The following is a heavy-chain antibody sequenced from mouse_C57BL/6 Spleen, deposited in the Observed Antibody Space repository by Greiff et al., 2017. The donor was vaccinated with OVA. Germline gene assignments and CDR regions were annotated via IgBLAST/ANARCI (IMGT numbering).Heavy chain of an antibody. J-gene: IGHJ1*03. CDR2: ISYDGSN. D-gene: IGHD1-1*01. CDR1: GYSITSGYY. Sequence: VQLQQPGPGLVKPSQSLSLTCSVTGYSITSGYYWNWIRQFPGNKLEWMGYISYDGSNNYNPSLKNRISITRDTSKNQFFLKLNSVTTEDTATYYCARRLLRSYWYFDVWGTGTTVTVSS. CDR3: ARRLLRSYWYFDV. V-gene: IGHV3-6*01.